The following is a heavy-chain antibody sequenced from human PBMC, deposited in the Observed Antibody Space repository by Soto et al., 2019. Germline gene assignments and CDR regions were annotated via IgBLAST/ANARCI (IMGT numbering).Heavy chain of an antibody. J-gene: IGHJ4*02. CDR2: INAGNGNT. CDR1: GYTFTSYA. Sequence: ASVKVSCKASGYTFTSYAMHWVRQAPGQRLEWMGWINAGNGNTKYSQKFQGRVTITRDTSASTAYMELSSLRSEDTAVYYCARGVITIFGVVPPPYFAYWGQGTLVTVSS. D-gene: IGHD3-3*01. V-gene: IGHV1-3*01. CDR3: ARGVITIFGVVPPPYFAY.